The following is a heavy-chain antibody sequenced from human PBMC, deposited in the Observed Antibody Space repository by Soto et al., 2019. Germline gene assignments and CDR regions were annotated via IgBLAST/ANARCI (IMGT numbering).Heavy chain of an antibody. V-gene: IGHV3-30*04. D-gene: IGHD1-20*01. CDR3: VRESAGYNRTWLFVY. Sequence: GGSLRLSCAASGFTFSTYAMHWVRQAPGKGLEWVAVIANDGSNKYYADSVKGRFTISRDNSKNTLFLQMNSLTTEDTAVYYCVRESAGYNRTWLFVYWGQGTQVTVSS. J-gene: IGHJ4*02. CDR2: IANDGSNK. CDR1: GFTFSTYA.